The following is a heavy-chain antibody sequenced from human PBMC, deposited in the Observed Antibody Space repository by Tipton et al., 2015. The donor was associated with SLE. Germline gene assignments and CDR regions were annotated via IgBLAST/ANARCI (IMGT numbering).Heavy chain of an antibody. V-gene: IGHV3-30*04. CDR2: ISYVGTNQ. D-gene: IGHD3-3*01. CDR3: ARDALEPTSHDLWARNWFDP. CDR1: GFTFSRYT. J-gene: IGHJ5*02. Sequence: RSLRLSCTASGFTFSRYTMHWVRQAPGKGLEWVAVISYVGTNQYYTDSVKGRFTISRDNSENTLYLQMNSLRAEDTAVYYCARDALEPTSHDLWARNWFDPWGQGTLVTVSS.